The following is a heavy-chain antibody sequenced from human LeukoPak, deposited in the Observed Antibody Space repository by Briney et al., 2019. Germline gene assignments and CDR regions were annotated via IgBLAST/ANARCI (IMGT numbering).Heavy chain of an antibody. J-gene: IGHJ4*02. CDR3: TTSHTFGGPKYY. V-gene: IGHV3-15*01. Sequence: PGGSLRLSCAASGFTFSSYAMSWVRQAPGKGLEWVGRIKSKTDGGTTDYAAPVKGRFTISRDDSKNTLYLQMNSLKTEDTAVYYCTTSHTFGGPKYYWGQGTLVTVSS. CDR1: GFTFSSYA. D-gene: IGHD3-16*01. CDR2: IKSKTDGGTT.